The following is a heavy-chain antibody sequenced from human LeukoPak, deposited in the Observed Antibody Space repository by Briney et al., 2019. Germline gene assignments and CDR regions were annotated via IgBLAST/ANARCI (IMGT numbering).Heavy chain of an antibody. Sequence: KTGGSLRLSCGASGFTFTSAWMNWVRQAPGKGLEWVSSISSSSSYIYYADSVKGRFTISRDNAKNSLYLQMNCLRAEDTAVYYCARDRRGSSWSRSAPYYYYGMDVWGQGTTVTVSS. J-gene: IGHJ6*02. CDR3: ARDRRGSSWSRSAPYYYYGMDV. D-gene: IGHD6-13*01. CDR2: ISSSSSYI. CDR1: GFTFTSAW. V-gene: IGHV3-21*01.